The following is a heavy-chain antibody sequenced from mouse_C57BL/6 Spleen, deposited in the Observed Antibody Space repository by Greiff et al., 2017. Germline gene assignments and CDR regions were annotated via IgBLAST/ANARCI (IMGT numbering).Heavy chain of an antibody. V-gene: IGHV1-22*01. CDR3: ARLMVTTTGDYYAMDY. J-gene: IGHJ4*01. D-gene: IGHD2-2*01. CDR1: GYTFTDYN. Sequence: VQLQQSGPELVKPGASVTMSCKASGYTFTDYNMHWVKQSHGKSLEWIGYINPNNGGTSYNQKFKGKVTLTVNKYSSTAYMELRSLTSEDSADYYCARLMVTTTGDYYAMDYWGQGTSVTVSS. CDR2: INPNNGGT.